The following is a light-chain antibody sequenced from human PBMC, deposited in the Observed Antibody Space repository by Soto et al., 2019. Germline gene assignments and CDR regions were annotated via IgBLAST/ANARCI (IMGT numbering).Light chain of an antibody. J-gene: IGKJ5*01. CDR1: QSISSY. CDR2: AAS. CDR3: QQSINTPPA. Sequence: DIQMTQSPSSLSASIGDRVTITCRASQSISSYLNWYQQKPGKAPKILIYAASNLQSGVPSRFSGSGSGSELTLSITGLQPEDIATYYCQQSINTPPAFGQGTRLEIK. V-gene: IGKV1-39*01.